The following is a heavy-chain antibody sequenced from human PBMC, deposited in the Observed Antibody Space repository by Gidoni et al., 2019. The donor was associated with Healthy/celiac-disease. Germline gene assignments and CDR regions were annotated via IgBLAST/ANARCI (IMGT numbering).Heavy chain of an antibody. D-gene: IGHD6-13*01. J-gene: IGHJ4*02. CDR1: GFLFSSYA. Sequence: EVQLLESGGGLVQPGGSLRLSCAASGFLFSSYAMSWVRQAPGKGLAWVSAISGSGGSTYYADSVKGRFTISRDNSKNTLYLQMNSLRAEDTAVYYCAKDRDTRRWYWDYWGQGTLVTVSS. CDR2: ISGSGGST. V-gene: IGHV3-23*01. CDR3: AKDRDTRRWYWDY.